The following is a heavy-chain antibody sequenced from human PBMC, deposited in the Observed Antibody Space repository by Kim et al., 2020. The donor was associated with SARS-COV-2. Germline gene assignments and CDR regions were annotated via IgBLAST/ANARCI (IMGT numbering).Heavy chain of an antibody. D-gene: IGHD4-17*01. CDR3: ARADYGDNYYYYYGMDV. J-gene: IGHJ6*02. Sequence: GGSLRLSCAASGFTFSSYDMHWVRQPTGKGLEWVSAIGTAGDTYYPGSVKGRSTISRENAKNSLYLQMNSLRAGDTAVYYCARADYGDNYYYYYGMDVWGQGPTVTVSS. CDR2: IGTAGDT. CDR1: GFTFSSYD. V-gene: IGHV3-13*01.